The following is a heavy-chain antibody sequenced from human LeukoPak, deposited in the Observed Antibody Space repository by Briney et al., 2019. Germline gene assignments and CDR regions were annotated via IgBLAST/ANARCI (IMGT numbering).Heavy chain of an antibody. CDR1: GFTFSDYW. D-gene: IGHD1-26*01. CDR3: AKEGGATGLDY. J-gene: IGHJ4*02. Sequence: GGSLRLSCAASGFTFSDYWMTWVRQAPGKGLEWVANIKQDGSEGYYVDSVKGRFTISRDNSKNTLYLQMNSLRAEDTAVYYCAKEGGATGLDYWGQGTLVTVSS. CDR2: IKQDGSEG. V-gene: IGHV3-7*03.